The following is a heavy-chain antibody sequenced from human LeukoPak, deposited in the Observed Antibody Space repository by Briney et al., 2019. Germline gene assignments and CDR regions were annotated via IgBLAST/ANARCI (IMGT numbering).Heavy chain of an antibody. Sequence: GGSLRLSCAASGFTFSSYGMHWVRQAPGKGLEGVAFIRYDGSNKYYADSVKGRFTISRDNSKHTLYLQMNSLRAEDTAVYYCAKDYSGSYTSWGHGTLVTVSS. CDR2: IRYDGSNK. D-gene: IGHD1-26*01. CDR1: GFTFSSYG. V-gene: IGHV3-30*02. J-gene: IGHJ4*01. CDR3: AKDYSGSYTS.